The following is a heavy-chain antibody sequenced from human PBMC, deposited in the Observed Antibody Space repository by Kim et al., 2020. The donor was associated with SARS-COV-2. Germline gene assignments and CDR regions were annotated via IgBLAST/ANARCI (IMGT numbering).Heavy chain of an antibody. CDR3: ARDGVVVVPAAERYYYYYGMDV. J-gene: IGHJ6*02. V-gene: IGHV3-7*03. CDR1: GFTFSSYW. Sequence: GGSLRLSCAASGFTFSSYWMSWVRQAPGKGLEWVANIKQDGSEKYYVDSVKGRFTISRDNAKNSLYLQMNSLRAEDTAVYYCARDGVVVVPAAERYYYYYGMDVWGQGTTVTVSS. CDR2: IKQDGSEK. D-gene: IGHD2-2*01.